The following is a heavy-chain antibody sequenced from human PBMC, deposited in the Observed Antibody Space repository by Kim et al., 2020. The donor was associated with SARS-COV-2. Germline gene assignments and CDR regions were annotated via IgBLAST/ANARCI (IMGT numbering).Heavy chain of an antibody. J-gene: IGHJ4*02. CDR3: ARESSFGVVTLFDY. V-gene: IGHV4-30-2*05. Sequence: PSRKSRVTISVDTSKNQFSLKLSSGTAADTAVYYCARESSFGVVTLFDYWGQGTLVTVSS. D-gene: IGHD3-3*01.